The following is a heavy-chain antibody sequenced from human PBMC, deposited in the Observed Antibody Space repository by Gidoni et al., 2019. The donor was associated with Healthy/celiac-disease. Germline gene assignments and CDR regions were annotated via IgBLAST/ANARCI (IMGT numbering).Heavy chain of an antibody. Sequence: EVQLVESGGGLLKLGGSLRLACPASGFPFSRYSMNWVRQAPGKGLEWVSSSSSSSSDIYYADSVKGRFTISEDNAKNSLYLQMNSLRAEYTAVYYCARDNGRVQLWLPAFDIWGQGTMVTVSS. CDR3: ARDNGRVQLWLPAFDI. V-gene: IGHV3-21*01. CDR2: SSSSSSDI. CDR1: GFPFSRYS. J-gene: IGHJ3*02. D-gene: IGHD5-18*01.